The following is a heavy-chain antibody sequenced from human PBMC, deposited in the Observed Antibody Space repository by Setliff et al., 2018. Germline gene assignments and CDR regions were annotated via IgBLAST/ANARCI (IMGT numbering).Heavy chain of an antibody. CDR2: INHSGST. V-gene: IGHV4-34*01. D-gene: IGHD3-22*01. CDR3: ARGYFPSESSSYFYAY. J-gene: IGHJ4*02. Sequence: SETLSLTCGASGGSFSDYYWTWIRQTPGKGLEWIGEINHSGSTKCNPSLKSRVTISVDTSKNQFSLKLSSVTAADTAVYYCARGYFPSESSSYFYAYWGQGTLVTVSS. CDR1: GGSFSDYY.